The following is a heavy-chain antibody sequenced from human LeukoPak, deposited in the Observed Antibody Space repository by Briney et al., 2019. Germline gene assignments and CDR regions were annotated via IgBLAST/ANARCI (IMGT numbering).Heavy chain of an antibody. V-gene: IGHV3-30*04. CDR2: ISYDGSNK. CDR3: ARDQDGFDY. Sequence: PGGSLRLSCAASGFIFSSYAMHWVRQAPGKGLEWVAVISYDGSNKYYADSVKGRFTISRDNSKNTLYLQMNSLRAEDTAVYYCARDQDGFDYWGQGTLVTVSS. CDR1: GFIFSSYA. J-gene: IGHJ4*02.